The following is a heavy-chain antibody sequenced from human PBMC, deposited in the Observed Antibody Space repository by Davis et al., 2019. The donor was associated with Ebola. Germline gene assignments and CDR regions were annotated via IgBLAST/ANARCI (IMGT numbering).Heavy chain of an antibody. D-gene: IGHD2-15*01. CDR1: GFTFSHYA. CDR2: ISGSGATT. J-gene: IGHJ4*02. CDR3: AKDLRDIVVTPVTSFDS. V-gene: IGHV3-23*01. Sequence: PGGSLRLSCAVSGFTFSHYAMSWVRQAPGKGLEWVSAISGSGATTFYADSVKGLFTISKTNSKNTLYLQMNSLRAEDTAIYYCAKDLRDIVVTPVTSFDSWGQGTLVTVSS.